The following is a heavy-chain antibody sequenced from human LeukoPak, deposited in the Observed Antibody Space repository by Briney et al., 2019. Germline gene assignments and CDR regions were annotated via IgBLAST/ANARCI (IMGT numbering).Heavy chain of an antibody. J-gene: IGHJ4*02. CDR1: GGTFSSYA. CDR3: ARPGIAAAGTVSFDY. V-gene: IGHV1-69*13. D-gene: IGHD6-13*01. Sequence: SVKVSCKASGGTFSSYAISWVRQAPGQGLEWMGGIIPIFGTANYAQKFQGRVTITADESTSTAHMELSSLRSEDTAVYYCARPGIAAAGTVSFDYWGQGTLVTVSS. CDR2: IIPIFGTA.